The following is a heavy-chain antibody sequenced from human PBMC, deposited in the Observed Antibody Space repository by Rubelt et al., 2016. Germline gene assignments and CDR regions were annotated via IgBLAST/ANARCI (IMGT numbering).Heavy chain of an antibody. Sequence: EVQLLESGGGLVQPGGSLRLFCAVSGFTFSSYAMSWVRQAPGKGLEWVSAISGSGGSTYYADSVKGRFTISRDNAKNSLYLQTNSLRAEDTAVYYCVGSGNWVGDLMVFDYWGQGTLVTVSS. D-gene: IGHD6-19*01. V-gene: IGHV3-23*01. CDR1: GFTFSSYA. CDR3: VGSGNWVGDLMVFDY. J-gene: IGHJ4*02. CDR2: ISGSGGST.